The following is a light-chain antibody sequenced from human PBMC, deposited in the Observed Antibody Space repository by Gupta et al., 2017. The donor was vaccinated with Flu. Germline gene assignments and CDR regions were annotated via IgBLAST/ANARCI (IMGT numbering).Light chain of an antibody. J-gene: IGLJ2*01. CDR2: NTT. Sequence: QTVVTQEPSFSVSPGGTVPLTCALSSGSVSTYYYPSWYQQTPGPAPRTLNHNTTARASGGPCCFSGSIPGKKDAPTLTGAQADDEAYYYCALYISGIWIFGGGTKLTVL. CDR3: ALYISGIWI. V-gene: IGLV8-61*02. CDR1: SGSVSTYYY.